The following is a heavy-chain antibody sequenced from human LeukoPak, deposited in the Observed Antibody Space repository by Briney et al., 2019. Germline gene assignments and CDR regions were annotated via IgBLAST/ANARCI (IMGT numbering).Heavy chain of an antibody. CDR3: ATDGAGFDT. Sequence: GGSLRLSCAASGFTFKDYYMSRIRQAPGKGLEWLSYINIGGTNTHYADSVKGRFTISRDNAKKSLYLEMNNLRAEDTAVYYCATDGAGFDTWGQGVLVTVSS. CDR1: GFTFKDYY. V-gene: IGHV3-11*01. J-gene: IGHJ5*02. CDR2: INIGGTNT.